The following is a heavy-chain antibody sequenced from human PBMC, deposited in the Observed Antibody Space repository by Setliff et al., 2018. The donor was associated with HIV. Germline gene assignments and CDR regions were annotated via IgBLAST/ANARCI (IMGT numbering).Heavy chain of an antibody. V-gene: IGHV1-8*02. D-gene: IGHD6-19*01. CDR2: MNPNSGNT. CDR3: ARGAWYSSGWYSSRYMDV. Sequence: ASVKVSCKASGYTFTSYDINWVRQATGQGLEWMGWMNPNSGNTGYAQKVQGRVTMTRDTSISTAYMELSSLRSDDTAVYYCARGAWYSSGWYSSRYMDVWGKGTTVTVSS. J-gene: IGHJ6*03. CDR1: GYTFTSYD.